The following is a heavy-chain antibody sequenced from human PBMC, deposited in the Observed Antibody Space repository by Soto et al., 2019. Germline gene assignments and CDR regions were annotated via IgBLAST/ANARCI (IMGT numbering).Heavy chain of an antibody. Sequence: QVHLVESGGGGVQPGRSKRLSCVVSGFTFNDYAIHWVRQAPGKGLEWVAVISFDGNNKFYADSVKGRFTISRDRSKTTAYLQMNNLRAEDTAVYYCARDHWDCSGGGGNPHQLNFFAMAVWGQGTTVTVSS. V-gene: IGHV3-30*03. J-gene: IGHJ6*02. CDR2: ISFDGNNK. CDR3: ARDHWDCSGGGGNPHQLNFFAMAV. D-gene: IGHD2-15*01. CDR1: GFTFNDYA.